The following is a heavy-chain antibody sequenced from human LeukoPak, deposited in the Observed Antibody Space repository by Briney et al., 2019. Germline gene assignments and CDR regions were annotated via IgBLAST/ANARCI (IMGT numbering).Heavy chain of an antibody. CDR3: ARAGRLGIGEDC. Sequence: SETLSLTCTVSGASISSGSFYWGWIRQPPGKGLEWIGTIFYSGSTYYNPSLKSRVTISVDTSKNQFSLRLSSVTTADTAVYYCARAGRLGIGEDCWGQGTLVTVSS. J-gene: IGHJ4*02. CDR2: IFYSGST. D-gene: IGHD7-27*01. CDR1: GASISSGSFY. V-gene: IGHV4-39*07.